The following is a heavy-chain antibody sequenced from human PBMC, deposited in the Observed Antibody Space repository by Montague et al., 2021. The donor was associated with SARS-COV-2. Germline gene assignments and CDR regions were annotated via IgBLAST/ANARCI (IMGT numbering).Heavy chain of an antibody. CDR2: IRSSGSPA. Sequence: SLRLSCAASGFDFYDYYMSWIRQDPGKAPEWVSSIRSSGSPANYALSVEARFTISRDNAQYSLFLQMNSLRVEDTAVYYCARGRSPRYSFDLWGPGTLVTVSS. CDR3: ARGRSPRYSFDL. CDR1: GFDFYDYY. D-gene: IGHD3-9*01. J-gene: IGHJ4*02. V-gene: IGHV3-11*03.